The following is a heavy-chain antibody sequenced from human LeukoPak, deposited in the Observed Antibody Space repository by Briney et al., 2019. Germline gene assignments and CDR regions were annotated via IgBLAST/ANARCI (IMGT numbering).Heavy chain of an antibody. J-gene: IGHJ4*02. V-gene: IGHV3-23*01. Sequence: QPGGSLRLSCAASGFTFSSYPMNWVRQAPGKGLEWVSAISGSGDNTFYADSVKGRYTISRDNSKHTLYLQMNSLRADDAAVYYCAQDPKDYTYGPGTGRLAYWGQGTLVTVSS. D-gene: IGHD5-18*01. CDR1: GFTFSSYP. CDR3: AQDPKDYTYGPGTGRLAY. CDR2: ISGSGDNT.